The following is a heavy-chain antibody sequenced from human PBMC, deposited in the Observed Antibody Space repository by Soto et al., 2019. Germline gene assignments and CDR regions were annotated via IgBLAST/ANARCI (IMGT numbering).Heavy chain of an antibody. CDR3: ANDRDYIWGSYRSYYFDY. J-gene: IGHJ4*02. Sequence: QRVECGVVKVTIFRYAMSRVLKDPGKGLEWVSAISGSGGSTYYADSVKGRFTISRDNSKNTLYLQMNSLRAEDTAVYYCANDRDYIWGSYRSYYFDYWGQGTLVSVSS. D-gene: IGHD3-16*02. V-gene: IGHV3-23*01. CDR2: ISGSGGST. CDR1: KVTIFRYA.